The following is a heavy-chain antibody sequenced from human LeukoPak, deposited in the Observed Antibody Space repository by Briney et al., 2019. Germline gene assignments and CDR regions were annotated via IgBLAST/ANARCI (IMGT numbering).Heavy chain of an antibody. Sequence: PGGSLRLSCVVSGFNLNSFYMDWVRQAPGKGLVWVSGIRKDGTSTGYADSVQGRFSISRETDKNTVYLQMNSLRPDDTGVYFCAIGNWGPEFWGQGTLVTVSS. CDR1: GFNLNSFY. V-gene: IGHV3-74*01. CDR2: IRKDGTST. CDR3: AIGNWGPEF. J-gene: IGHJ4*02. D-gene: IGHD3-16*01.